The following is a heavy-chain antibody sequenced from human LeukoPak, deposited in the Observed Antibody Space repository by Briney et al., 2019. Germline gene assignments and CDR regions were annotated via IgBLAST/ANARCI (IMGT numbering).Heavy chain of an antibody. CDR2: IRGDNGNT. CDR3: ARNTYGYKFSMEV. D-gene: IGHD5-24*01. CDR1: GYTFSNYD. Sequence: ASVKVSCKASGYTFSNYDIGRVRQAPGQGLEWVGWIRGDNGNTNYAQKLQGRVTMTTDTSTSTAYMELRSLRSDDTAVYYCARNTYGYKFSMEVWGKGTTVTVS. V-gene: IGHV1-18*01. J-gene: IGHJ6*03.